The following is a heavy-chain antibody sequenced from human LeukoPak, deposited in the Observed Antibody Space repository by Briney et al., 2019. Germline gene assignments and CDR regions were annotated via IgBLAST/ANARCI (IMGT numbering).Heavy chain of an antibody. Sequence: PETLYLTCTVSGDSISTSSYYWGWIRQPPGKGLEWIGGIYYSGTSYYNPSLKSRVTISVDTSKDQFSLKLTSVTAADTAVYYCARLETNGCNQDYWGQGTVGPVSS. CDR3: ARLETNGCNQDY. CDR2: IYYSGTS. J-gene: IGHJ4*02. D-gene: IGHD5-24*01. V-gene: IGHV4-39*01. CDR1: GDSISTSSYY.